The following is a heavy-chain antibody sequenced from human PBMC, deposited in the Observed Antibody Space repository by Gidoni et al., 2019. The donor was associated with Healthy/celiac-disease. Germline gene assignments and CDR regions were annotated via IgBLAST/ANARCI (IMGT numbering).Heavy chain of an antibody. D-gene: IGHD3-10*01. CDR2: IYSGGST. CDR3: ASLSGGITMVRGVISDAFDI. J-gene: IGHJ3*02. Sequence: EVQLVESGGGLVQPGGSLRLSCAASGFTVSSHYMSWVRQAPGKGLEWVSVIYSGGSTYYADSVKGRFTISRDNSKNTLYLQMNSLRAEDTAVYYCASLSGGITMVRGVISDAFDIWGQGTMVTVSS. CDR1: GFTVSSHY. V-gene: IGHV3-66*01.